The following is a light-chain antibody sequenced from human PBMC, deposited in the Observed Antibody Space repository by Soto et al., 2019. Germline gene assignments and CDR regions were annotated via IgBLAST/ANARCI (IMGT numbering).Light chain of an antibody. J-gene: IGKJ3*01. CDR1: QTVSTF. CDR3: QQRSNWPRGMT. V-gene: IGKV3-11*01. Sequence: EIVLTQSPATLSLSPGERATLSCRASQTVSTFLAWYQQKPGQAPRLLIFDASNRATGIPARFSGSGSGTDFTLTISIREPEDCAVYYCQQRSNWPRGMTFGPGTKVDIK. CDR2: DAS.